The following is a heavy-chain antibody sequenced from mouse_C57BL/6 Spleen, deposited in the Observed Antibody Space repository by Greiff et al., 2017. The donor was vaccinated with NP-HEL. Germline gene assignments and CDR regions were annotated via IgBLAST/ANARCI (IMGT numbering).Heavy chain of an antibody. V-gene: IGHV1-19*01. Sequence: DVQLQESGPVLVKPGASVKMSCKASGYTFTDYYMNWVKQSHGKSLEWIGVINPYNGGTSYNQKFKGKATLTVDKSSSTAYMELNSLTSEDSAVYYCARQGNGYTSYFDYWGQGTTLTVSS. CDR2: INPYNGGT. J-gene: IGHJ2*01. CDR1: GYTFTDYY. CDR3: ARQGNGYTSYFDY. D-gene: IGHD2-2*01.